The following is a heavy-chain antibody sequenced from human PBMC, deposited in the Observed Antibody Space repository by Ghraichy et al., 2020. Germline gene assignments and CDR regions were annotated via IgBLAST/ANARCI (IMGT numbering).Heavy chain of an antibody. V-gene: IGHV4-39*01. CDR2: IYYSGST. J-gene: IGHJ4*02. Sequence: SETLSLTCTVSGGSISSSSYYWGWIRQPPGKGLEWIGSIYYSGSTYYNPSLKSRVTISVDTSKNQFSLKLSSVTAADTAVYYCASFQRTGDGRAYYFDYWGQGTLVTVSS. CDR1: GGSISSSSYY. D-gene: IGHD7-27*01. CDR3: ASFQRTGDGRAYYFDY.